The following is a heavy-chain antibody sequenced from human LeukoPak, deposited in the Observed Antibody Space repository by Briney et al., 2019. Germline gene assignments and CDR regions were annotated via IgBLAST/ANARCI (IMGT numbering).Heavy chain of an antibody. J-gene: IGHJ5*02. CDR3: ARVISVRWDIVVVPAAPQVWFDP. D-gene: IGHD2-2*01. CDR1: GYTFTSYG. CDR2: ISAYNGNT. V-gene: IGHV1-18*01. Sequence: GASLKVSCTASGYTFTSYGISWVRQAPGQGLEWMGWISAYNGNTNYAQKLQGRVTMTTDTSTSTAYMELRSLRSDDTAVYYCARVISVRWDIVVVPAAPQVWFDPWGQGTLVTVSS.